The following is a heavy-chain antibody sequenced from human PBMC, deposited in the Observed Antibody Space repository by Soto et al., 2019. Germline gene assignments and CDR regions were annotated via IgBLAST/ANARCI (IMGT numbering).Heavy chain of an antibody. CDR1: GFTFSHYG. Sequence: VQLVESGGGVVQPGRSLRLSCAASGFTFSHYGIHWVRQAPGEGLEWLAVISYNGSNKHYADSVKGRFTVSRDNSKNTPYLETNTLRDVDPAASFCARYSGNYEAPNDYWGPRPVVTVPS. CDR3: ARYSGNYEAPNDY. D-gene: IGHD1-26*01. CDR2: ISYNGSNK. V-gene: IGHV3-30*03. J-gene: IGHJ4*02.